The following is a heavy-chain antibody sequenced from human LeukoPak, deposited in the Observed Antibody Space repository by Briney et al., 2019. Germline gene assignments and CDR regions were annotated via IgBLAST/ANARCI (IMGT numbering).Heavy chain of an antibody. D-gene: IGHD1-20*01. J-gene: IGHJ3*02. CDR1: GFTVSSNY. V-gene: IGHV3-53*01. CDR3: ARDRIGDNRNDLDAFDI. CDR2: IYSGGST. Sequence: TGGSLKLSCAASGFTVSSNYMSWVRQAPGKGLEWVSVIYSGGSTYYADSVKGRFTISRDNSKNTLYLQMNSLRAEDTAVYYCARDRIGDNRNDLDAFDIWGQGTMVTVSS.